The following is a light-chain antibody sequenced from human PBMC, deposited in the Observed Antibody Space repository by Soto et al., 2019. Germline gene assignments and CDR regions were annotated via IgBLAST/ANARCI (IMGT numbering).Light chain of an antibody. CDR1: SSNIGNNA. Sequence: QSVLTQPPSVSEAPRQRVTISCSGSSSNIGNNAVNWYQRFPGKAPKLLIYYDDLLPSGVSDRFSGSKSGTSASLAISGLQSEDEADYYCAAWDDSLNGWVFGGGTKLTVL. J-gene: IGLJ3*02. V-gene: IGLV1-36*01. CDR2: YDD. CDR3: AAWDDSLNGWV.